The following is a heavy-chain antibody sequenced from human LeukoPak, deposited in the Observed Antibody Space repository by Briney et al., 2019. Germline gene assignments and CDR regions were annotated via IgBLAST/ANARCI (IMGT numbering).Heavy chain of an antibody. Sequence: PGGSLRLSCAASGFTVSSNFMSWVRQAPGKGLEWVSVIYSGGSTYYADSVRGRFTISRDKSKNTLYLQMNSLRAEDTAVYYCARVGNWNCADYWGQGTLVTVSS. J-gene: IGHJ4*02. CDR1: GFTVSSNF. D-gene: IGHD1-7*01. CDR2: IYSGGST. V-gene: IGHV3-53*01. CDR3: ARVGNWNCADY.